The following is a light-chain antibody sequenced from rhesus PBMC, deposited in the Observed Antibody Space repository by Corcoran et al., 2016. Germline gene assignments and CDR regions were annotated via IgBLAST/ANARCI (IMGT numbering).Light chain of an antibody. CDR1: QGIKNY. Sequence: DIQMTQSPSSLSASVGDTVTITCRASQGIKNYLVWYQQKPGKAPTPLIYYASYLTSGVPSRFRGSGSGTYFTLTISSLQPEDFATLYCQQHVSSPYSFGQGTKVEIK. V-gene: IGKV1S14*01. CDR3: QQHVSSPYS. J-gene: IGKJ2*01. CDR2: YAS.